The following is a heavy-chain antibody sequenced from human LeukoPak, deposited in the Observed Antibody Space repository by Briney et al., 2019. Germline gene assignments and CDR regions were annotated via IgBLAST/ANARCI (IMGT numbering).Heavy chain of an antibody. CDR3: ARRGDGGRSFDY. J-gene: IGHJ4*02. Sequence: TGGSLRLSCAASGFTFTSYSMNWVRQAPGKGLEWVSTISGGGGSTYYADSVKGRFTISRDNSKNSLFLQMDSLRAEDTAVYYCARRGDGGRSFDYWGQGTLVTVSS. CDR2: ISGGGGST. D-gene: IGHD4-23*01. V-gene: IGHV3-23*01. CDR1: GFTFTSYS.